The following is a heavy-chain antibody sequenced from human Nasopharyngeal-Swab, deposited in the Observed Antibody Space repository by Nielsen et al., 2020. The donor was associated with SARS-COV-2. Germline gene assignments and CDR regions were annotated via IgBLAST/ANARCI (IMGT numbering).Heavy chain of an antibody. CDR1: GGSISSYY. V-gene: IGHV4-59*01. D-gene: IGHD3-3*01. CDR2: IYNSGST. CDR3: ARDMGYYDIWSGLWF. J-gene: IGHJ4*02. Sequence: SETLSLTCTVSGGSISSYYWNWIRQPPGKGLEWIGYIYNSGSTNYNPSLKSRVTISVDTSKNQFSLKLTSVTAADTAVYYCARDMGYYDIWSGLWFWGQGTLVTVSS.